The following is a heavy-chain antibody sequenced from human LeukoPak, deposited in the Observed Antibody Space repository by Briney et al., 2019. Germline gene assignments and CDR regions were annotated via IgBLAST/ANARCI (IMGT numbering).Heavy chain of an antibody. D-gene: IGHD4-11*01. CDR3: AREVKATVISRSYYFDY. Sequence: GASVKVSCKASGYTLTSYAMHWVRQAPGQRLEWMGWINAGNGNTKYSQKFQGRVTITRDTSASTAYMELSSLRSEDTAVYYCAREVKATVISRSYYFDYWGQGTLVTVSS. CDR2: INAGNGNT. CDR1: GYTLTSYA. J-gene: IGHJ4*02. V-gene: IGHV1-3*01.